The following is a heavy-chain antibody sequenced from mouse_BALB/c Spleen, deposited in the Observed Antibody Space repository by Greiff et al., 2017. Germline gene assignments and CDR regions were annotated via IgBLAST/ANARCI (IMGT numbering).Heavy chain of an antibody. CDR3: ARSDFDY. CDR2: ISYSGST. Sequence: VQLKESGPGLVKPSQSLSLTCTVTGYSITSDYAWNWIRQFPGNKLEWMGYISYSGSTSYNPSLKSRISITRDTSKNQFFLQLNSVTTEDTATYYCARSDFDYWGQGTTLTVSS. V-gene: IGHV3-2*02. CDR1: GYSITSDYA. J-gene: IGHJ2*01.